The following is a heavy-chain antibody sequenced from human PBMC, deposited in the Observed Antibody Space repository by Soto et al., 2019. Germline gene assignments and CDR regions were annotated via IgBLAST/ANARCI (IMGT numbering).Heavy chain of an antibody. CDR3: ARVGRTDSGSWCAFDI. CDR2: IYYSGST. D-gene: IGHD6-13*01. V-gene: IGHV4-59*01. CDR1: GGSISSYY. J-gene: IGHJ3*02. Sequence: QVQLQESGPGLVKPSETLSLTCTVSGGSISSYYWSWIRQPPGKGLEWIGYIYYSGSTNYNPSLKGRVTISVDTSKSQFSLKLSSVTAADTAVYYCARVGRTDSGSWCAFDIWGQSTMVTVSS.